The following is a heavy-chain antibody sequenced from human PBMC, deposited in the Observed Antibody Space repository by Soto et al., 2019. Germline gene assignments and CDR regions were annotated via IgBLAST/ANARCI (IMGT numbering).Heavy chain of an antibody. V-gene: IGHV3-23*01. CDR1: GFTFSSYA. CDR3: ARVDIIAVPDLDA. Sequence: GGSLRLSCAASGFTFSSYAMSWVRQAPGKGLEWVSAISVSGDSTYYADSVKGRFTISRDNSKNTLYLQMNSLRAEDTAVYYCARVDIIAVPDLDACGKGTTVTVPS. J-gene: IGHJ6*04. D-gene: IGHD6-19*01. CDR2: ISVSGDST.